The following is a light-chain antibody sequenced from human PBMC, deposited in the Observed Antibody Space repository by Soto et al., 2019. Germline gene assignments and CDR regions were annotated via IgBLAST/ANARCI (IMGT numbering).Light chain of an antibody. Sequence: DIQITQSPSSVSASVGDRVTITCLASQDINKWLAWYQQKPGLAPNLVIYTASRLHGGGPSRFSGSASGTDFTLTISSLQPEDVATYYCRQGKSFPLTFGGGTNVDIK. CDR1: QDINKW. CDR2: TAS. V-gene: IGKV1-12*01. CDR3: RQGKSFPLT. J-gene: IGKJ4*01.